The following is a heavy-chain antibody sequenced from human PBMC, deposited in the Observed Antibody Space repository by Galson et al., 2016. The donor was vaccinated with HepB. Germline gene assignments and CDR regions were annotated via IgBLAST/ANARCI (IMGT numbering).Heavy chain of an antibody. CDR2: VSGSGFIT. Sequence: SLRLSCAASGFPFSSYAMSWVRQAPGKGLEWVSAVSGSGFITYYADSVKGRYIISRANSKNTLYLQINSLRADDTAVYYCARELVIRGTTHWFDPWGQGTRVTGSA. D-gene: IGHD1-7*01. CDR3: ARELVIRGTTHWFDP. V-gene: IGHV3-23*01. CDR1: GFPFSSYA. J-gene: IGHJ5*02.